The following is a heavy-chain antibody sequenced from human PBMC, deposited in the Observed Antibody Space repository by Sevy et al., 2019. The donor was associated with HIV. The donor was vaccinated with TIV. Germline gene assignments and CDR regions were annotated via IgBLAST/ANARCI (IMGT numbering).Heavy chain of an antibody. J-gene: IGHJ4*02. CDR3: ARSEVPAVAGPVFDY. Sequence: GGSRRLSCAASGFTVSSKHMTWVRQAPGKGLEWVSVVYSGGSTHYADSVKGRFTISRDNSKNTLYLQMNSLRAEDTAVYYCARSEVPAVAGPVFDYWGRGTLVTVSS. CDR2: VYSGGST. V-gene: IGHV3-53*01. CDR1: GFTVSSKH. D-gene: IGHD6-19*01.